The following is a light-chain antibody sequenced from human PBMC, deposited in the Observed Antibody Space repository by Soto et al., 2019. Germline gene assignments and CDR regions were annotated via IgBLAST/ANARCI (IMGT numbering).Light chain of an antibody. CDR2: GAS. V-gene: IGKV3-15*01. Sequence: EIVMTQSPATLSVSPGETATLSCRASQSVSSYLAWYRQKPGQAPRLLIYGASTRATGIPARFSGSGSGTEFTLTISGLQSEDFAVNSCQQYNDWPLFTCGEGTRLDI. CDR1: QSVSSY. J-gene: IGKJ5*01. CDR3: QQYNDWPLFT.